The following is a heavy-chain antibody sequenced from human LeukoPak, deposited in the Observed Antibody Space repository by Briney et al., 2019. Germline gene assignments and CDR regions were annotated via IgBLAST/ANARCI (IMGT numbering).Heavy chain of an antibody. CDR3: ASAPQGRYYDILTGYYVFPYYFDY. CDR1: GFTLSSYA. Sequence: PGGSLRLSCAASGFTLSSYAMSWVRQAPGKGLEWVSAISGSGGSTYYADSVKGRFTISRDNSKNTLYLQMNSLRAEDTAVYYCASAPQGRYYDILTGYYVFPYYFDYWGQGTLVTVSS. CDR2: ISGSGGST. V-gene: IGHV3-23*01. D-gene: IGHD3-9*01. J-gene: IGHJ4*02.